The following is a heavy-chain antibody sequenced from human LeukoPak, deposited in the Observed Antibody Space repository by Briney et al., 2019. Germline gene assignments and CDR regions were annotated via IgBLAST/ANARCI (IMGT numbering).Heavy chain of an antibody. CDR3: ARDNNYDGSGSRDDAFDI. D-gene: IGHD3-22*01. CDR2: ISGGSGYI. Sequence: TTGRCLTLSCAASGFTLSSYSINSVRQAAGKGLEWVSSISGGSGYIYYADSVKGRFTIPRDNTKNTLYRQMNSLRAEDTAVYYCARDNNYDGSGSRDDAFDIWGEGTMVTVSS. J-gene: IGHJ3*02. V-gene: IGHV3-21*01. CDR1: GFTLSSYS.